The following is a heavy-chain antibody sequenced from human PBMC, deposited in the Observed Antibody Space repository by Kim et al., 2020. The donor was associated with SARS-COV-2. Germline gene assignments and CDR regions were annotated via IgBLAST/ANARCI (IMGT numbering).Heavy chain of an antibody. V-gene: IGHV3-7*03. CDR1: GFTFSSYW. Sequence: GGSLRLSCAASGFTFSSYWMSWVRQAPGKGLEWVANIKQDGSEKYYVDSVKGRFTISRDNAKNSLYLQMNSLRAEDTAVYYCARDRNSYPVAGFYYYYGMDVWGQGTTVTVSS. CDR2: IKQDGSEK. CDR3: ARDRNSYPVAGFYYYYGMDV. J-gene: IGHJ6*02. D-gene: IGHD6-19*01.